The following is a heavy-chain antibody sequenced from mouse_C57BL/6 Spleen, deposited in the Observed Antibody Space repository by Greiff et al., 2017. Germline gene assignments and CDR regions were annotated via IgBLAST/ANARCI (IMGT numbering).Heavy chain of an antibody. D-gene: IGHD2-1*01. CDR1: GFNIKDDY. V-gene: IGHV14-4*01. Sequence: LVESGAELVRPGASVKLSCTASGFNIKDDYMHWVKQRPEQGLEWIGWIDPENGDTEYASKFQGKATITADTSSNTAYLQLSSLTSEDTAVYYCTMVTTLYYAMDYWGQGTSVTVSS. J-gene: IGHJ4*01. CDR2: IDPENGDT. CDR3: TMVTTLYYAMDY.